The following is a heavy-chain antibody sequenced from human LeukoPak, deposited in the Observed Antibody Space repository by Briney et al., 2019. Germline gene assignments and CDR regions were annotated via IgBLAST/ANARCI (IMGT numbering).Heavy chain of an antibody. Sequence: ASVKVSCKASGYTFTAYYIHWVRQAPGQGLELMGWFNPNSGGTNYAQEFQGRVTMTRDKSISTAYMGLSRLRSDDTAVYSCAREYYFDNSGYYGVGDYWGQGTLVTVSS. V-gene: IGHV1-2*02. CDR1: GYTFTAYY. J-gene: IGHJ4*02. CDR3: AREYYFDNSGYYGVGDY. CDR2: FNPNSGGT. D-gene: IGHD3-22*01.